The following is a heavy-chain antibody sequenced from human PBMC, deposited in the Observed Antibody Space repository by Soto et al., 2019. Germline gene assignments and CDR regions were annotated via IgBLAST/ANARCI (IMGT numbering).Heavy chain of an antibody. V-gene: IGHV3-74*01. Sequence: EVQLVESGGGLVQPGGSLRLSCAASGFTFSSYWMHWVRQAPGKGLVWVSRINSDGSSTSYADSVKGRFTISRDNAKNTLYLQMNSLRAEETAVYYCARAYPYGSGSYYFDYWGQGTLVTVSS. CDR2: INSDGSST. D-gene: IGHD3-10*01. CDR3: ARAYPYGSGSYYFDY. CDR1: GFTFSSYW. J-gene: IGHJ4*02.